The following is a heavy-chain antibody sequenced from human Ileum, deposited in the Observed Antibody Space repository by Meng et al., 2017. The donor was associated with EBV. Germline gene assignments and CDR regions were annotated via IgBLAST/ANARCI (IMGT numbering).Heavy chain of an antibody. CDR2: MSYTGST. J-gene: IGHJ4*02. D-gene: IGHD2-21*02. Sequence: RLQESGPGLVKPSETQSLTCSVSNGSVSSYGYYWTWIRQPPGKGLEWIGYMSYTGSTNYKSTLKSRVTISVDKSKNQFSLKLSSVTAADTAVYYCARERGGGDRGIQWGQGTLVTVSS. CDR3: ARERGGGDRGIQ. V-gene: IGHV4-61*08. CDR1: NGSVSSYGYY.